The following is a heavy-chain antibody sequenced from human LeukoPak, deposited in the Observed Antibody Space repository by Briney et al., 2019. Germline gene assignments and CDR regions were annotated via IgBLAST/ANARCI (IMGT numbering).Heavy chain of an antibody. Sequence: PGGSLKLSCAASGFTFSSYAMSWVRQAPGKGLEWVSAISGSGGSTYYADSVKGRFTISRDNSKNTLYLQMNSLRAEDTAVYYCAKLLYWGSDRFFDYWGQGTLVTVSS. CDR1: GFTFSSYA. V-gene: IGHV3-23*01. CDR3: AKLLYWGSDRFFDY. CDR2: ISGSGGST. D-gene: IGHD7-27*01. J-gene: IGHJ4*02.